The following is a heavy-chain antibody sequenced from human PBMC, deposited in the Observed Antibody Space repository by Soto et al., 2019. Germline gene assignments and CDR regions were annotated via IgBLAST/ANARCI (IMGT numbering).Heavy chain of an antibody. J-gene: IGHJ6*02. CDR1: GFTFSNYG. CDR3: TKRRNVLRFLEWSSGMEV. CDR2: ISDDGSNK. V-gene: IGHV3-30*18. Sequence: GGSLRLSCAASGFTFSNYGMHWVRQAPGKGLEWVAFISDDGSNKYYAGSMKGRFTMSRDNSKSTLYLQMNSLRVEDTAVYYCTKRRNVLRFLEWSSGMEVWGQGTTVTVSS. D-gene: IGHD3-3*01.